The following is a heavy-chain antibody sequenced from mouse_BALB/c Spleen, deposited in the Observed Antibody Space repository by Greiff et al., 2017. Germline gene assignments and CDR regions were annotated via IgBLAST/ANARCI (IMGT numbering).Heavy chain of an antibody. CDR3: ARSEGNYGYFDV. V-gene: IGHV5-17*02. CDR1: GFTFSSFG. CDR2: ISSGSSTI. Sequence: EVQRVESGGGLVQPGGSRKLSCAASGFTFSSFGMHWVRQAPEKGLEWVAYISSGSSTIYYADTVKGRFTISRDNPKNTLFLQMTSLRSEDTAMYYCARSEGNYGYFDVWGAGTTVTVSS. D-gene: IGHD2-1*01. J-gene: IGHJ1*01.